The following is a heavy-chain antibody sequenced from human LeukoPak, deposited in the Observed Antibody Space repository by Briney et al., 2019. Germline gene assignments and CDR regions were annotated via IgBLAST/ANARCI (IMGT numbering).Heavy chain of an antibody. J-gene: IGHJ4*02. CDR2: INPSGGST. Sequence: ASVKVSCKASGYTFTSYAMHWVRQAPGQGLEWMGIINPSGGSTSYAQKFQGRVTMTRDTSTSTVYMELSSLRSEDTAVYYCARVAPSGGQKWGDYFDYWGQGTLVTVSS. V-gene: IGHV1-46*01. D-gene: IGHD6-19*01. CDR3: ARVAPSGGQKWGDYFDY. CDR1: GYTFTSYA.